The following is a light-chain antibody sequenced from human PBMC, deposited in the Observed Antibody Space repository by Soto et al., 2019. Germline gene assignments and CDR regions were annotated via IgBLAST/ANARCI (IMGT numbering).Light chain of an antibody. J-gene: IGKJ2*01. CDR1: RSIGNY. CDR2: LTS. Sequence: DIQMTQSPSPLSASVGDRVTITCRASRSIGNYLNWYQQKPESAPKLLIFLTSRLQSGVPSRFSGSGSGTDFTITISSLQPEDFATYYCQQSYSTPYSFGLGTKLEIK. V-gene: IGKV1-39*01. CDR3: QQSYSTPYS.